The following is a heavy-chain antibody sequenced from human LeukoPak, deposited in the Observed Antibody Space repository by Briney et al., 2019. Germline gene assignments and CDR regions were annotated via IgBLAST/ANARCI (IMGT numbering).Heavy chain of an antibody. CDR2: IIPILGIA. Sequence: ASVKVSCKASGGTFSSYAISWVRQAPGQGLEWMGRIIPILGIANYAQKFQGRVTITADKSTSTAYMELSSLRSGDTAVYYCARDLHINYFDYWGQGTLVTVSS. J-gene: IGHJ4*02. CDR3: ARDLHINYFDY. CDR1: GGTFSSYA. V-gene: IGHV1-69*04.